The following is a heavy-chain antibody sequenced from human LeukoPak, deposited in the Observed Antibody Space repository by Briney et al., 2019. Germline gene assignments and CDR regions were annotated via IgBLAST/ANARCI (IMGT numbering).Heavy chain of an antibody. J-gene: IGHJ4*02. D-gene: IGHD6-19*01. CDR1: GFTFDDYT. Sequence: GGSLRLSCAASGFTFDDYTMHWVRQAPGKGLEWVSLISWDGGSTYYADSVKGRFTISRDNSKNSLYLQMNSLRTEDTALYCCVLGHRSGWGSFDYWGQGTLVTVSS. V-gene: IGHV3-43*01. CDR3: VLGHRSGWGSFDY. CDR2: ISWDGGST.